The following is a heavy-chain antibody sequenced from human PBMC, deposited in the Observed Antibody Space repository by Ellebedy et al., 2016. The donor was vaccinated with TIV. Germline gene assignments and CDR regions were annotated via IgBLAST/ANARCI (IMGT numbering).Heavy chain of an antibody. D-gene: IGHD3-22*01. Sequence: GESLKISCAASGFTFNSYWMSWVRQAPGKGLEWVANINQEGSRIYYVDSVKGRFTISRDNAKNSMYLRMNTLRVEDTAIYHCVRDGAYGDYSPGYYGMDVWGQGTTVTVSS. J-gene: IGHJ6*02. CDR3: VRDGAYGDYSPGYYGMDV. CDR1: GFTFNSYW. CDR2: INQEGSRI. V-gene: IGHV3-7*03.